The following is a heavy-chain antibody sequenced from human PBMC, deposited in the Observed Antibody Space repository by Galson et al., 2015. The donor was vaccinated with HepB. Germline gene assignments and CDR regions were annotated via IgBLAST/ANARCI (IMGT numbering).Heavy chain of an antibody. J-gene: IGHJ4*02. Sequence: SLRLSCAASGFTFSSYEMNWVRQAPGKGLEWVSYISSSGSTLYYADSVKGRFTISRDNAKNSLYLQMNSLRAEDTAVYYCAREGAVAGIDYWGQGTLVTVSS. CDR2: ISSSGSTL. CDR3: AREGAVAGIDY. D-gene: IGHD6-19*01. V-gene: IGHV3-48*03. CDR1: GFTFSSYE.